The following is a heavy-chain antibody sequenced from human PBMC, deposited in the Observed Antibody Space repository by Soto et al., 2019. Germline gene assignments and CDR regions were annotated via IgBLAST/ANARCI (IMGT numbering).Heavy chain of an antibody. V-gene: IGHV3-7*04. Sequence: GGSLRLSCVGSGFTFSSNWMTWVRQAPGKGREWVANIRQDGSEINYVDSVKGRFTISRDNTKNSLYLQMNSLRAEDTAIYYCAREVVVSRGASYFGYWGPGTLVTVSS. D-gene: IGHD2-2*01. CDR1: GFTFSSNW. CDR3: AREVVVSRGASYFGY. CDR2: IRQDGSEI. J-gene: IGHJ4*02.